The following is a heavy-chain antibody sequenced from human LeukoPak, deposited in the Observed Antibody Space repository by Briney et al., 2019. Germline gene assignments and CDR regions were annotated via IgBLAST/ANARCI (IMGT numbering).Heavy chain of an antibody. CDR1: GYTFTSYG. Sequence: GASVTVSCKASGYTFTSYGISWVRQAPGQGLEWMGWISAYNGNTNYAQKLQGRVTMTTDTSTSTAYMELRSLRSDDTAVYYCARDGLGLNYYGSGSQNWFDSWGQGTLVTVSS. CDR3: ARDGLGLNYYGSGSQNWFDS. J-gene: IGHJ5*01. V-gene: IGHV1-18*01. D-gene: IGHD3-10*01. CDR2: ISAYNGNT.